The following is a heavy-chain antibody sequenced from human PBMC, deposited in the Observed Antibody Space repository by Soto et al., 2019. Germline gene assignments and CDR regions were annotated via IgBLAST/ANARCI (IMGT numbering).Heavy chain of an antibody. D-gene: IGHD3-10*01. CDR3: ARYGSGTYYPTTFDY. CDR2: IYYSGST. Sequence: QVQLQESGPGLVKPSQTLSLTCTVSGGSISSASYYWSWIRQHPGKGLEWIGYIYYSGSTYYNPSLKSRFTLSVDTSKTPSSLKLSSVTAADTAVYYCARYGSGTYYPTTFDYWGQGTLVTVSS. CDR1: GGSISSASYY. J-gene: IGHJ4*02. V-gene: IGHV4-31*03.